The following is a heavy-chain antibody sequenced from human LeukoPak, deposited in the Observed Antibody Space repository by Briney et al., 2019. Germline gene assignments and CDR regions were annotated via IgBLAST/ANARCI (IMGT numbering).Heavy chain of an antibody. J-gene: IGHJ4*02. CDR2: IYYSGST. D-gene: IGHD2-21*01. V-gene: IGHV4-59*01. CDR3: ARNRAADCYSFDY. Sequence: PSETLSLTCTVSGGSISSYYWSWIRQPPGKGLEWIGYIYYSGSTNYNPSLKSRVTISVDTSKNQFSLKLSSVTAADTAVYYCARNRAADCYSFDYWGQGTLVTVSS. CDR1: GGSISSYY.